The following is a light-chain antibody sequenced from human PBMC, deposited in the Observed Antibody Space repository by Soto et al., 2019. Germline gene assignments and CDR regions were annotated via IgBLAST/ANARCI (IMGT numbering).Light chain of an antibody. J-gene: IGLJ3*02. CDR1: TSDVGLYNY. CDR2: EVS. V-gene: IGLV2-14*01. CDR3: QSFDTSLTAWV. Sequence: QSALTQPASVSGSPGQSITISCTGTTSDVGLYNYVSWYQQHPGKAPKLMISEVSNRPSGVSNRFSGSKSGNTASLTISGLQAEDEADYYCQSFDTSLTAWVFGGGTKVTVL.